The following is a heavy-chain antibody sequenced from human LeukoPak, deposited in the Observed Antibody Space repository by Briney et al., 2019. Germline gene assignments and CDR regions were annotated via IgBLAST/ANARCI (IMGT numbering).Heavy chain of an antibody. CDR2: IYHSGST. V-gene: IGHV4-38-2*02. D-gene: IGHD3-22*01. CDR3: ARVRSGDSSGYYCDY. CDR1: GYSISSGYY. Sequence: SETLSLTCTVAGYSISSGYYWGWIRQPPGKGLEWIGSIYHSGSTYYNPSLKSRVTISVDTSKNQFSLKLSSVTAADTAVYYCARVRSGDSSGYYCDYWGQGTLVTVSS. J-gene: IGHJ4*02.